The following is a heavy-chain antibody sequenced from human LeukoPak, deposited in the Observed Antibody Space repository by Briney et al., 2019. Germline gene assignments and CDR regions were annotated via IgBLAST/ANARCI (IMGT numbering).Heavy chain of an antibody. Sequence: GGSLRLSCAASGFTFSSYGMHWVRQAPGKGLEWVAFIRYDGTNKYYADSVKGRFTISRDNSKNTLYLQMNSLRAEDTAVYYCAKDLGRGYSGYDGLYWGQGTLVTVSS. CDR1: GFTFSSYG. V-gene: IGHV3-30*02. J-gene: IGHJ4*02. CDR2: IRYDGTNK. D-gene: IGHD5-12*01. CDR3: AKDLGRGYSGYDGLY.